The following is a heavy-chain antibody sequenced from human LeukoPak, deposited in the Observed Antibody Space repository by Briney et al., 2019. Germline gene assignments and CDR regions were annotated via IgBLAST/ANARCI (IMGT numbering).Heavy chain of an antibody. V-gene: IGHV3-74*01. J-gene: IGHJ3*02. Sequence: GGSRRLSCAASGFTFNSYWFHWVRQAPGKGLVWVSRINSDGSDTIYADSVKGRFTISRDNAKSTVYLQMNSLKADDTAVYYCARGGYHHGFDIWGQGTMVTVSS. D-gene: IGHD2-15*01. CDR1: GFTFNSYW. CDR3: ARGGYHHGFDI. CDR2: INSDGSDT.